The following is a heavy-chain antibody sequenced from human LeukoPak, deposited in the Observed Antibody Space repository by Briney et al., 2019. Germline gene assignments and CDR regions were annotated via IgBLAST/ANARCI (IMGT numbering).Heavy chain of an antibody. Sequence: PGGSLRLSCAASGFTFSDYWMDWVRQAPGKGLVWVANIKEDGSAKSYVDSVKGRFTISRDNAKNSLYLQLNSLRAEDTAVYYCARDYYGSGSYFDYWGQGALVTVSS. J-gene: IGHJ4*02. CDR1: GFTFSDYW. D-gene: IGHD3-10*01. CDR3: ARDYYGSGSYFDY. V-gene: IGHV3-7*03. CDR2: IKEDGSAK.